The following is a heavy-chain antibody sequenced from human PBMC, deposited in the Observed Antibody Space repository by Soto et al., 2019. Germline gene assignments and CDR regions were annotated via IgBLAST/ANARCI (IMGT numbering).Heavy chain of an antibody. V-gene: IGHV4-39*01. CDR2: IYYSGST. CDR3: ARRGKRGYSGYDDFDY. J-gene: IGHJ4*02. D-gene: IGHD5-12*01. Sequence: SETLSLTCTVSGGSISSSSYYWGWIRQPPGKGLEWIGSIYYSGSTYYNPSLKSRVTISVDTSKNQFSLKLSSVTAADTAVYYCARRGKRGYSGYDDFDYWGQGTLVAVSS. CDR1: GGSISSSSYY.